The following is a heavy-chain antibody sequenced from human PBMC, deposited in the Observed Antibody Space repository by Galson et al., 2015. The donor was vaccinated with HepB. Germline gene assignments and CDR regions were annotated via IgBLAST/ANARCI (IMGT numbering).Heavy chain of an antibody. V-gene: IGHV1-3*01. CDR1: GYTFTSYA. CDR2: INAGNGNT. D-gene: IGHD3-10*01. J-gene: IGHJ6*02. Sequence: SVKVSCKASGYTFTSYAMHWVRQAPGQRLEWMGWINAGNGNTKYSQRFKGRVTITRDTSASTAYMELSSLRSEDTAVYYCARGAAQYYYRPLFDGMDVWGQGTTVTVSS. CDR3: ARGAAQYYYRPLFDGMDV.